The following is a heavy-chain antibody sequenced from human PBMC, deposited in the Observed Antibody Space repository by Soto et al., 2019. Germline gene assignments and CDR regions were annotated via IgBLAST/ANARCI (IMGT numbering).Heavy chain of an antibody. CDR3: ASLVTAIRSFGVDV. V-gene: IGHV3-30-3*01. J-gene: IGHJ6*02. CDR2: ISYEGSNK. Sequence: QVQLVESGGGVVQPGRSLRLSCAASGFTFSSYAMHWVREAPGKGLEWVSIISYEGSNKYYPDSVEGRFTISTDNSKNTLYLQMNSLRAEDTAVYYCASLVTAIRSFGVDVWGQGTTVTVSS. D-gene: IGHD2-21*02. CDR1: GFTFSSYA.